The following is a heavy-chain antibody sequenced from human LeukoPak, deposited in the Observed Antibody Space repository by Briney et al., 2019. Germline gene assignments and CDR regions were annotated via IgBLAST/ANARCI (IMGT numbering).Heavy chain of an antibody. V-gene: IGHV3-9*01. CDR3: AKDIQGLGHCRSTSCFDGFDI. CDR2: ISWNSDSI. Sequence: PGGSLRLSCAASGFTYDDYALHWVRPARWRGLAWVSGISWNSDSIGYADSVKGRFTISRDNAKNSLYLQMNSLRAEDTALYYCAKDIQGLGHCRSTSCFDGFDIWGQGTMVTVSS. CDR1: GFTYDDYA. J-gene: IGHJ3*02. D-gene: IGHD2-2*01.